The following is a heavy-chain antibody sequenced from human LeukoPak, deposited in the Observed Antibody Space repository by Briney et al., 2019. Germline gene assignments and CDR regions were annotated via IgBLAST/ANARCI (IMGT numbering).Heavy chain of an antibody. D-gene: IGHD3-22*01. CDR1: GFTFTSSA. Sequence: SVEVSCKASGFTFTSSAGQWVRQARGQRLEWIGWIVVGSGNTNYAQKFQERVTITRDMSTSTAYMELSSLRSEDTAVYYRAAAPYYYDSSRFDPWGQGTLVTVSS. J-gene: IGHJ5*02. CDR3: AAAPYYYDSSRFDP. CDR2: IVVGSGNT. V-gene: IGHV1-58*01.